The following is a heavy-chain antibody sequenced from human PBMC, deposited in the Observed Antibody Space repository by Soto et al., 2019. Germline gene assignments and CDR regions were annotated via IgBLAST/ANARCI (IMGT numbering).Heavy chain of an antibody. Sequence: TGGSLRLSCAASGFTFSSYWMHWVRQAPGKGLVWVSRINSDGSSTSYADSVKGRFTISRDNAKNTLYLQMNSLRAEDTAVYYCARVPVQLWLSSGMDVWGQGTTVTVSS. D-gene: IGHD5-18*01. CDR3: ARVPVQLWLSSGMDV. CDR1: GFTFSSYW. CDR2: INSDGSST. J-gene: IGHJ6*02. V-gene: IGHV3-74*01.